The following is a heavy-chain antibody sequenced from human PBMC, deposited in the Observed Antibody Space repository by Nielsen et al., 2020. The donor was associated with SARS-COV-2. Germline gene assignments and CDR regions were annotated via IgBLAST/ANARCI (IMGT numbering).Heavy chain of an antibody. V-gene: IGHV3-53*01. J-gene: IGHJ4*02. D-gene: IGHD4-17*01. CDR3: AKTTTVTPPDYFDY. Sequence: GGSLRLSCAASGFTVRNSYMSWVRQAPGKGLELVSLIYSGGSVYYIDSVKGRFTTSRHTSENTLYLQMNSLRAEDTAVYYCAKTTTVTPPDYFDYWGQGTLVTVSS. CDR1: GFTVRNSY. CDR2: IYSGGSV.